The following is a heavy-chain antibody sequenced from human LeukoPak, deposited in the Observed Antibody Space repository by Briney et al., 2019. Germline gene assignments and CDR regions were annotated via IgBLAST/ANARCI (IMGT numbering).Heavy chain of an antibody. CDR2: INHSGST. CDR1: GGSFSGYY. J-gene: IGHJ5*02. D-gene: IGHD3-3*01. Sequence: PSETLSLTCAVYGGSFSGYYWSLIRQPPGKELEWIGEINHSGSTNYNPSLKSRVTISVDTSKNQFSLKLSSVTAADTAVYYCARGWPIRFLEWPIWFDPWGQGTLVTVSS. V-gene: IGHV4-34*01. CDR3: ARGWPIRFLEWPIWFDP.